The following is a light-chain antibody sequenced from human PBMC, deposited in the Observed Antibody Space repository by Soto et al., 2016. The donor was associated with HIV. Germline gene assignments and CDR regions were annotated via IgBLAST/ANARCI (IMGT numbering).Light chain of an antibody. V-gene: IGKV1-5*03. CDR3: QQYNSYSPWT. CDR1: QSISSW. Sequence: DIQMTQSPSTLSASVGDRATITCRASQSISSWLAWYQLKPGKAPKLLIYKASSLECGVPSRFSGSGSGTELTLSISSLQPDDFATYYCQQYNSYSPWTFGQGTKVEVK. J-gene: IGKJ1*01. CDR2: KAS.